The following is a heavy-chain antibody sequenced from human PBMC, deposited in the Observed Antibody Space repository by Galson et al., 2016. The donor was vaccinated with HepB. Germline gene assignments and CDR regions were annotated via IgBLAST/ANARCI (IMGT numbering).Heavy chain of an antibody. CDR1: GGTFATYP. Sequence: SVKVSCKASGGTFATYPISWVRQAPEQGLEWMGGIIPLFGTSNYAQKFQGRVTMTRDTSTSTVYMEVSSLRSEDTAVYYCARDPGNYDSRGYIDYWGQGTLVTVSS. D-gene: IGHD3-22*01. CDR3: ARDPGNYDSRGYIDY. J-gene: IGHJ4*02. CDR2: IIPLFGTS. V-gene: IGHV1-69*05.